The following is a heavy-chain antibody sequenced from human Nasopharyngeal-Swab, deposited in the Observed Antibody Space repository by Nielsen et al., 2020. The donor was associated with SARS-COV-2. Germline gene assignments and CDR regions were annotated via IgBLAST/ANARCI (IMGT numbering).Heavy chain of an antibody. CDR1: GGSFSGYY. V-gene: IGHV4-34*01. CDR3: ARGLGQYYYDSSGYYFFDY. Sequence: SETLSLTCAVHGGSFSGYYWSWIRQPPGKGLEWIGEINHSGSTNYNPSLKSRVTISVDTSKNQFSLKLSSVTAADTAVYYCARGLGQYYYDSSGYYFFDYWGQGTLVTVSS. CDR2: INHSGST. J-gene: IGHJ4*02. D-gene: IGHD3-22*01.